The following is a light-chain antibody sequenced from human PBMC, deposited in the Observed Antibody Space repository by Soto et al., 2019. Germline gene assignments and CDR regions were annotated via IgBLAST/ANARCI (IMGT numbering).Light chain of an antibody. CDR3: SLYTSENTYV. V-gene: IGLV2-18*01. CDR2: EAS. J-gene: IGLJ1*01. Sequence: QSALTQPPSVSGSPGQSVTISCTGTSTDFVSYNRVSWYQQPPGTAPKLIIYEASNRPSGGPDRFSGSKSGNTASLTISGRQAADEGDYYCSLYTSENTYVVGTGTKVTVL. CDR1: STDFVSYNR.